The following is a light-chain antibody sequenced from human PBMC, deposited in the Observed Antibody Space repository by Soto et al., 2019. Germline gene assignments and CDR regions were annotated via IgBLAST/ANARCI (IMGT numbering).Light chain of an antibody. CDR1: QSVSSTY. J-gene: IGKJ3*01. V-gene: IGKV3-20*01. CDR2: GAS. CDR3: QQYGSSPFT. Sequence: EIVLTQSPATPSLSPGERVTLACRASQSVSSTYSAWYQQSPGQAPRLLIYGASSSATGIPDRFRGSGSGTDFNLTISRLEPEDVAVYYCQQYGSSPFTFGPGTKVHIK.